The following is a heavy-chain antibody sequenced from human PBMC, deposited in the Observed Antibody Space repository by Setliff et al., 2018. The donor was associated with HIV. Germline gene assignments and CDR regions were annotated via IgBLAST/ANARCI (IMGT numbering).Heavy chain of an antibody. V-gene: IGHV4-4*09. Sequence: SETLSLTCTVSGGSVNDFYCNWIRQPPGKGPEWIGYIHSSGSTTFNPSLKSRVRMSVDTSKNQFSLKLTSVTASDTAVYYCARGNNDLESFDYWGQGALVTVSS. CDR3: ARGNNDLESFDY. CDR1: GGSVNDFY. D-gene: IGHD3-3*01. CDR2: IHSSGST. J-gene: IGHJ4*02.